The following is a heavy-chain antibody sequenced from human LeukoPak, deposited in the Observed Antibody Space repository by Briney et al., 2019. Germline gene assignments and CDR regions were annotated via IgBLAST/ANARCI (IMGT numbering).Heavy chain of an antibody. CDR2: ISSSGSTI. Sequence: GGSLRLSCAASGFTFSSYEMNWVRQAPGKGLEWVSYISSSGSTIYYADPVKGRFTISRDNAKNSLYLQMNSLRAEDTAVYYCARIMGLRFLYYFDYWGQGTLVTVSS. D-gene: IGHD5-12*01. CDR3: ARIMGLRFLYYFDY. CDR1: GFTFSSYE. J-gene: IGHJ4*02. V-gene: IGHV3-48*03.